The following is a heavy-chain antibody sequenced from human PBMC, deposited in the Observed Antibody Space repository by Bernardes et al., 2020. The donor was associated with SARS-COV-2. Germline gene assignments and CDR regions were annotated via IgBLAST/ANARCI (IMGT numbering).Heavy chain of an antibody. CDR1: GFTFSSYG. J-gene: IGHJ6*02. CDR3: ARDTYYYDSSGYYYIPNYYYYGMDV. V-gene: IGHV3-33*01. Sequence: GGSLRLSCAASGFTFSSYGMHWVRQAPGKGLEWVAVIWYDGSNKYYADSVKGRFTISRDNSKNTLYLQMNSLRAEDTAVYYCARDTYYYDSSGYYYIPNYYYYGMDVWGQGTTVTVSS. D-gene: IGHD3-22*01. CDR2: IWYDGSNK.